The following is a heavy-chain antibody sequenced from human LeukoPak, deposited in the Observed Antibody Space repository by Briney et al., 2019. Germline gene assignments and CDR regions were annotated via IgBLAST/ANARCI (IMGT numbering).Heavy chain of an antibody. CDR1: GFTVSSNY. J-gene: IGHJ2*01. V-gene: IGHV3-53*01. CDR3: ARAPSGWSDYWYFDL. D-gene: IGHD6-19*01. Sequence: PGGSLRLSCAASGFTVSSNYMSWVRQAPGKGLEWVSVIYSGGNTYYADSVKGRFTISRDNSKNTLYLQMTSLRAEDTAVYYCARAPSGWSDYWYFDLWGRGTLVTVSS. CDR2: IYSGGNT.